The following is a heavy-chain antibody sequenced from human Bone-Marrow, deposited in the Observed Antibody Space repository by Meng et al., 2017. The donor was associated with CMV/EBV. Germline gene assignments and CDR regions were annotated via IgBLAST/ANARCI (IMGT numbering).Heavy chain of an antibody. D-gene: IGHD2-21*01. Sequence: RSSSFYWSWIRQPPGKGLAWLGYISHSGGSNYNASLRSRVTISIDTSNNQFSLKLSSVTTADTAFYYCAKDHEYCGGSCFSPWFDPWGQGILVTVSS. CDR1: RSSSFY. CDR3: AKDHEYCGGSCFSPWFDP. V-gene: IGHV4-61*01. J-gene: IGHJ5*02. CDR2: ISHSGGS.